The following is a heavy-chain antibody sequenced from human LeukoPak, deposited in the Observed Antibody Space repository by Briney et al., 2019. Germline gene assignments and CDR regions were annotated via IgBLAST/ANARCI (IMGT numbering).Heavy chain of an antibody. CDR3: ARSQNYYGSGDY. D-gene: IGHD3-10*01. V-gene: IGHV4-61*01. Sequence: SETLSLTCTVSGDSVSNGNYYWSWLRQPPGQPLEWIGYIYYTGNTYYNPSLEGRVTLSVDTSKNQFSVKLSSVTAADTAVYCCARSQNYYGSGDYWSQGTLVTVSS. CDR1: GDSVSNGNYY. CDR2: IYYTGNT. J-gene: IGHJ4*02.